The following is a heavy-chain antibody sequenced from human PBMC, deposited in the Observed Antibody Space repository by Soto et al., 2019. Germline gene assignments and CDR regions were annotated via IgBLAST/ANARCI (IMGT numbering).Heavy chain of an antibody. D-gene: IGHD2-21*02. J-gene: IGHJ6*02. V-gene: IGHV4-59*01. CDR2: MYNTGST. Sequence: QVQLQESGPGLVKPSETLSLTCTVSGGSISGYYWSWIRQPPGKGLEWIGYMYNTGSTVYNPSFTGRVTLSVDTSKRQLSLRLNSVTAADTAVYYCARDLWGYCGTDCYPLDVWGQGTTVTVSS. CDR3: ARDLWGYCGTDCYPLDV. CDR1: GGSISGYY.